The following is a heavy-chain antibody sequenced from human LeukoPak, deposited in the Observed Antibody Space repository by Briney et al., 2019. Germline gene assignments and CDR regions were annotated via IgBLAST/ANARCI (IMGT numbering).Heavy chain of an antibody. Sequence: GGSLRLSCAASGFTFSRNGMTWVRQAPGKGLEWVSAISGSGGSTYYADSVKGRFTISRDNSKNTLYLQMNSQRAEDTAVYYCAKDRRAGSYDYWGQGTLVTVSS. CDR1: GFTFSRNG. D-gene: IGHD3-10*01. CDR2: ISGSGGST. J-gene: IGHJ4*02. CDR3: AKDRRAGSYDY. V-gene: IGHV3-23*01.